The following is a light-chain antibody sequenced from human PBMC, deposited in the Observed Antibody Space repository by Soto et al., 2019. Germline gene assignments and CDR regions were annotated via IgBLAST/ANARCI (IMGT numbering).Light chain of an antibody. CDR2: DVS. V-gene: IGLV2-14*01. CDR3: SSYTSSSTL. CDR1: SSDIGGYNY. J-gene: IGLJ2*01. Sequence: QSALTQPASVSGSPGQSITISCTGTSSDIGGYNYLSWYQQHPGKVPKLIIYDVSNRPSGVSNRFSGSMSGNTASLTISGLQAEDEAEYYCSSYTSSSTLFGGGTKLTVL.